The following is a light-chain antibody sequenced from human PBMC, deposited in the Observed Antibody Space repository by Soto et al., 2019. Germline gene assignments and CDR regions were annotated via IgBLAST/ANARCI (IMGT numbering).Light chain of an antibody. J-gene: IGLJ2*01. CDR3: SSYTTSDTVV. V-gene: IGLV2-14*01. CDR2: GAF. Sequence: QSALTQPASVSGSPGQSITISCTGSGSDIGGYTYVSWYQQHPGKAPKLMIYGAFYRPSGVSNRFSGSKSGITATLTISGLQAEDEAHYYCSSYTTSDTVVFGGGTKVTVL. CDR1: GSDIGGYTY.